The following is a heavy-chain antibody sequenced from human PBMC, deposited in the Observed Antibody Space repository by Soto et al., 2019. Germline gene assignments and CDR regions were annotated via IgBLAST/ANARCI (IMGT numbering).Heavy chain of an antibody. D-gene: IGHD3-3*01. V-gene: IGHV5-51*01. CDR1: GYSFTSYW. J-gene: IGHJ6*02. Sequence: GEALKISCKGPGYSFTSYWIGLVRQMPGKGLEWMGIIYPGDSDTRYSPSFQGQVTISADKSISTAYLQWSSLKASDTAMYYCARHGGGITIFGVVITQAYGMDVWGQGTTVTVSS. CDR3: ARHGGGITIFGVVITQAYGMDV. CDR2: IYPGDSDT.